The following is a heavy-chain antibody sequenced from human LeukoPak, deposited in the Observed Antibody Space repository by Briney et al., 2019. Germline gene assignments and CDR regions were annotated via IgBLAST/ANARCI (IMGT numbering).Heavy chain of an antibody. Sequence: PSETLSLTCSVSGDSVSSTAYYWGWLSQPPGKGLEWIASNLYSVKSYYNPSFNSRVSISVDTSSNRLSLRLTSVNAADTAVYYCARLRDARWLLEYWGQGTLVTVSS. CDR1: GDSVSSTAYY. V-gene: IGHV4-39*01. CDR3: ARLRDARWLLEY. CDR2: NLYSVKS. D-gene: IGHD4-23*01. J-gene: IGHJ4*02.